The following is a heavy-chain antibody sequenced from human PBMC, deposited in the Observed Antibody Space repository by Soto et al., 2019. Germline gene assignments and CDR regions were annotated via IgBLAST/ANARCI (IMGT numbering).Heavy chain of an antibody. CDR2: INHSGGT. V-gene: IGHV4-34*01. CDR1: GGSFSAYY. D-gene: IGHD2-15*01. J-gene: IGHJ4*02. CDR3: ARGRAGSLGRYYFDY. Sequence: SSETLSLTCAVYGGSFSAYYWSWIRQPPGKGLEWIGEINHSGGTSYNPSLKSRVTISVDTSKNQFSLKLSSVTAADTAVYYCARGRAGSLGRYYFDYWSQGTRVTVSS.